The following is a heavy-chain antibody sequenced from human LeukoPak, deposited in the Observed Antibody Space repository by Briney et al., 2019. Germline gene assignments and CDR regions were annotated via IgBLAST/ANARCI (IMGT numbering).Heavy chain of an antibody. Sequence: SQTLSLTCTVSGGSISSGDYYWSWIRQPPGKGLEWIGYIYYSGSTYYNPSLKSRVTISVDTSKNQLSLKLSSVTAADTAVYYCARGLGGYDSSGYYYSNWFDPWGQGTLVTVSS. CDR1: GGSISSGDYY. J-gene: IGHJ5*02. V-gene: IGHV4-30-4*08. CDR3: ARGLGGYDSSGYYYSNWFDP. CDR2: IYYSGST. D-gene: IGHD3-22*01.